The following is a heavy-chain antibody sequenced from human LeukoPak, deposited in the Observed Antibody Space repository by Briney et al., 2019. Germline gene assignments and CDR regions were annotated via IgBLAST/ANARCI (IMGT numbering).Heavy chain of an antibody. V-gene: IGHV2-5*02. Sequence: SGPTLVKPTQTLTLTCTFSGFSLSTIGVGVCWIRQPPGKALEGLALIYWDDDERYSPSVKSRLTITKDTSKNPVVLKMTNLDPVDTATYYCAHSPPSGWSFDYWGQGTLVTVSS. CDR3: AHSPPSGWSFDY. J-gene: IGHJ4*02. CDR1: GFSLSTIGVG. CDR2: IYWDDDE. D-gene: IGHD6-19*01.